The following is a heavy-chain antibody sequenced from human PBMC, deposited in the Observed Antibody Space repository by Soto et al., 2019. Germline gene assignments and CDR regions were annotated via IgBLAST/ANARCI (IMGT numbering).Heavy chain of an antibody. D-gene: IGHD5-12*01. Sequence: GGSLRLSCAAPGFTFSSYAMSWVRPAPGKGLEWVSAISGSGGSTYYADSVKGRFTISRDNSKNTLYLQMNSLRAEDTAVYYCAKNRGLGTSYYYYGMDVWGQGTTVTVSS. CDR3: AKNRGLGTSYYYYGMDV. CDR1: GFTFSSYA. J-gene: IGHJ6*02. V-gene: IGHV3-23*01. CDR2: ISGSGGST.